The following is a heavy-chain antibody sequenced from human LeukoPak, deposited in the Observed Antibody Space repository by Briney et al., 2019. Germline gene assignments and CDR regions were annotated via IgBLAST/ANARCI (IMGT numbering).Heavy chain of an antibody. D-gene: IGHD3-3*01. CDR1: GFTFSDYY. Sequence: GGSLRLSCVASGFTFSDYYMSWIRQAPGKGLEWVSYISSSGSTIYYADSVKGRFTISRDNAKNSLYLQMNSLRAGDTAVYYCARDWAGEEWFSYYYCYMDVWGKGTTVTVSS. J-gene: IGHJ6*03. V-gene: IGHV3-11*04. CDR3: ARDWAGEEWFSYYYCYMDV. CDR2: ISSSGSTI.